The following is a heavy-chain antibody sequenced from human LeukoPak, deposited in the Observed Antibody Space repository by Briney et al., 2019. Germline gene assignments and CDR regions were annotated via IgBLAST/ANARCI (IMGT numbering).Heavy chain of an antibody. Sequence: ASVTVSCKASGYTFTSYYMHRVRQPPGQGLEWMGIINPSGGSTSNAQKMRGGVTMTRDTSTSTVHKELCRLRAETTAVYYAARSNHSSYLYYFDYWDKGTLVTVSS. CDR1: GYTFTSYY. CDR3: ARSNHSSYLYYFDY. CDR2: INPSGGST. V-gene: IGHV1-46*04. J-gene: IGHJ4*02. D-gene: IGHD4-11*01.